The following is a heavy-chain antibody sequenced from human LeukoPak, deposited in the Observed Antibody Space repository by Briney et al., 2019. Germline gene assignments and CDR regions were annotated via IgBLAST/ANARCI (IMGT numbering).Heavy chain of an antibody. V-gene: IGHV3-7*01. Sequence: GESLRLSCAASGFTFSNYWMSWVRQAPGKGLEWVANIKQDGSETYYVDSVKGRFTISRDNAKNSLFLQMNSLTAEDTAVYYCARKGGTRGPLNYWGQGTTVTVSS. D-gene: IGHD2-8*01. CDR2: IKQDGSET. J-gene: IGHJ6*02. CDR1: GFTFSNYW. CDR3: ARKGGTRGPLNY.